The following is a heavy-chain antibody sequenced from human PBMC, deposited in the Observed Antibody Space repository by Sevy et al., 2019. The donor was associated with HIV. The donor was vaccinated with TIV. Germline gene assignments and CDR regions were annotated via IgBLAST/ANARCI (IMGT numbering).Heavy chain of an antibody. CDR2: FYYSGRT. V-gene: IGHV4-59*02. CDR1: GDSVSSGY. Sequence: SQTLSLTCAVSGDSVSSGYWSWIRQPPGKGLEWIGYFYYSGRTNYNPSLKSRVTISVDTSKNQFSLKLTSVTAADTAVYYCAEVSPSYYYGVGAWGQGTTVTVFS. J-gene: IGHJ6*02. CDR3: AEVSPSYYYGVGA.